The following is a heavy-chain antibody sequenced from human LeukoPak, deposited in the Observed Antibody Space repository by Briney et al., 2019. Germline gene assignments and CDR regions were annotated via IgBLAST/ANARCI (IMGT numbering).Heavy chain of an antibody. V-gene: IGHV3-30*02. Sequence: GGSLRLSCVASGFTFSNYGTHWVRQAPGKGLEWVTFMQYDGSDIFYADSVKGRFTISRDNSKNTLYLQMNSLRAEDTAVYYCARDLGGRYSSSWHAAFDIWGQGTMVTVSS. D-gene: IGHD6-13*01. CDR1: GFTFSNYG. CDR2: MQYDGSDI. CDR3: ARDLGGRYSSSWHAAFDI. J-gene: IGHJ3*02.